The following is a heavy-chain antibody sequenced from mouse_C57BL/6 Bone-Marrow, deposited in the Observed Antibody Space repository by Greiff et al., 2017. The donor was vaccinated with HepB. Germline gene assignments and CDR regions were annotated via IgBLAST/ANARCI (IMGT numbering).Heavy chain of an antibody. Sequence: EVKLVESGGGLVQPKGSLKLSCAASGFSFNTYAMNWVRQAPGKGLEWVARIRSKSNNYATYYADSVKDRFTISRDDSESMLYLQMNNLKTEDTAMYYATAQATRAMDYWGQGTSVTVSS. V-gene: IGHV10-1*01. CDR1: GFSFNTYA. CDR2: IRSKSNNYAT. CDR3: TAQATRAMDY. J-gene: IGHJ4*01. D-gene: IGHD3-2*02.